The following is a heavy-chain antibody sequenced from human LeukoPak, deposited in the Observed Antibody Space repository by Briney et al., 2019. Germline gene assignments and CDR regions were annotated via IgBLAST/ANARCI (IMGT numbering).Heavy chain of an antibody. V-gene: IGHV4-61*01. CDR1: GGSVSSGRYY. CDR3: ARGFYSPHY. J-gene: IGHJ4*02. Sequence: SETLSLTCTVSGGSVSSGRYYWNWIRQPPGKGLEWIGYINYSGNTNYTPSLKSRVTMSVDTSKNQSSLRLTSVTAADTAVYYCARGFYSPHYWGQGTLVSVSS. CDR2: INYSGNT. D-gene: IGHD4-11*01.